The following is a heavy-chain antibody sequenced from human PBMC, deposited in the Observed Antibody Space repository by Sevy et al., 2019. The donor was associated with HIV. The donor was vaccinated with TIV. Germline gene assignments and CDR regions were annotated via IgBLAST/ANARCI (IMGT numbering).Heavy chain of an antibody. J-gene: IGHJ6*02. CDR1: GFTFSSFF. V-gene: IGHV3-7*01. D-gene: IGHD1-20*01. CDR3: ARDLTAPYYYYGMDV. Sequence: GGSLRLSCAASGFTFSSFFMSWVRQAPGKELEWVANIKQDGSEKYYVDSVKGRFTISRDNARNSVYLQMNSLRAEDTGVYYCARDLTAPYYYYGMDVWGQGTMVTVSS. CDR2: IKQDGSEK.